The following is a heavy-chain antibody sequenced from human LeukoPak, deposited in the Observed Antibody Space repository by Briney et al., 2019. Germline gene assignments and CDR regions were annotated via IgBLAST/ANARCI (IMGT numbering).Heavy chain of an antibody. CDR1: GGSFSGYY. V-gene: IGHV4-34*01. Sequence: NPSETLSLTCAVYGGSFSGYYWSWIRQPPGKGLEWIGEINHSGSTNYNPSLKSRVTISVDTSKSQFSLKLSSVTAADTAVYYCAREAYSNYVFGGYYYYYMDVRGKGTTVTVSS. CDR2: INHSGST. J-gene: IGHJ6*03. D-gene: IGHD4-11*01. CDR3: AREAYSNYVFGGYYYYYMDV.